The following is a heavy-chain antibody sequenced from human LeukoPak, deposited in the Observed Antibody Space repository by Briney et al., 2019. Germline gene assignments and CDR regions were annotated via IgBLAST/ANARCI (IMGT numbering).Heavy chain of an antibody. CDR1: GFTFSSYG. J-gene: IGHJ4*02. D-gene: IGHD2-2*01. V-gene: IGHV3-30*02. CDR2: MRYDGSNK. CDR3: AKEVGFVVVPAANMDY. Sequence: GGSLRLSCAASGFTFSSYGMHWVRQAPGKGLEWVAFMRYDGSNKYYADSVKGRFTISRDNSKNTLYLQMNSLRAEDTAVYYCAKEVGFVVVPAANMDYWGQGTLVTVSS.